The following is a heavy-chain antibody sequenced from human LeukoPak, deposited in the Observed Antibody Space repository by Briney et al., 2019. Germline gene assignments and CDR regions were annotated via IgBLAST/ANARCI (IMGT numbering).Heavy chain of an antibody. CDR1: GFTFSIYA. V-gene: IGHV3-23*01. CDR2: ISGSGGST. D-gene: IGHD3-22*01. CDR3: AKPLGDPYYYDSSGYYDLFGY. J-gene: IGHJ4*02. Sequence: PGGSLRLSCAASGFTFSIYAMSWVRHAPGKGLEWVSAISGSGGSTYYADSVKGRFTISRDNSKNTLYLQMNSLRAEDTAVYYCAKPLGDPYYYDSSGYYDLFGYWGQGTLVAVSS.